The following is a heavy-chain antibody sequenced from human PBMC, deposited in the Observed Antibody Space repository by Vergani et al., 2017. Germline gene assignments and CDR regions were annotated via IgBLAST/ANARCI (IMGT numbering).Heavy chain of an antibody. J-gene: IGHJ5*02. D-gene: IGHD1-14*01. V-gene: IGHV3-33*01. CDR2: TWYDGNNK. Sequence: QVQLVESGGGVVQPGRSLRLFCAASGFTFNQYGMHWVRQAPGKGLEWVAVTWYDGNNKQYADSVKGRFTISRDNSKSTMYMQMNSLRDEDTGVYYCARDLRLLYNRFDPGGQGPLVTVSS. CDR3: ARDLRLLYNRFDP. CDR1: GFTFNQYG.